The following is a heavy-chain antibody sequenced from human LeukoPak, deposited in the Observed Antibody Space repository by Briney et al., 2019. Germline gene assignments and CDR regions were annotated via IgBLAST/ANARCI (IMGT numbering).Heavy chain of an antibody. J-gene: IGHJ5*02. CDR3: ARGSSGWFDDNWFDP. CDR2: ISGSGDNT. Sequence: GGSLRLSCAASGFTFSTYAMSWVRQAPGKGLEWVSGISGSGDNTNYADSVKGRFTISRDNSKNTLYLQMNSLRAEDTAVYYCARGSSGWFDDNWFDPWGQGTLLTVSS. D-gene: IGHD6-19*01. CDR1: GFTFSTYA. V-gene: IGHV3-23*01.